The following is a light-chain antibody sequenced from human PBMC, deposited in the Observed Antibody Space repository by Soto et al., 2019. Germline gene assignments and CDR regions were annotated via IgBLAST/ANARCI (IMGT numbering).Light chain of an antibody. CDR2: AAS. V-gene: IGKV3-11*01. CDR1: QSGSNY. Sequence: EIVLTQSPATLSLSPGERATLSCRASQSGSNYLAWYQQKPGQAPRLLIYAASNRATGIPARFSGSGSGTDFALTISSLEPEDFEVYYCQQRGTRPLTFGGGTKVEI. J-gene: IGKJ4*01. CDR3: QQRGTRPLT.